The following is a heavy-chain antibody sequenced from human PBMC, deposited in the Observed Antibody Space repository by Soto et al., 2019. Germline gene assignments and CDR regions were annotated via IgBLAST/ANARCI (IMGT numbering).Heavy chain of an antibody. V-gene: IGHV3-23*01. Sequence: PGGSLRLSCAASGFTFSSYAMSWVRQAPGKGLEWVSAISGSGGSTYYADSVKGRFTTSRDNSKNTLYLQMNSLRAEDTAVYYCAKALPNYYDSSGYYWFFDYWGQGTLVTVSS. CDR3: AKALPNYYDSSGYYWFFDY. CDR2: ISGSGGST. CDR1: GFTFSSYA. J-gene: IGHJ4*02. D-gene: IGHD3-22*01.